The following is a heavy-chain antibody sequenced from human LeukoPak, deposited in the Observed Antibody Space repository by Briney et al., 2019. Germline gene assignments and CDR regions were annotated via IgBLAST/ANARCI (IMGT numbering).Heavy chain of an antibody. V-gene: IGHV4-61*05. CDR2: IYYSGST. CDR3: ARQGLGYSGYDSGDY. J-gene: IGHJ4*02. Sequence: SETLSLTCTVSGGSISSSSYYWGWIRQPPGKGLEWIGYIYYSGSTNYNPSLKSRVTISVDTSKNQFSLKLSSVTAADTAVYYCARQGLGYSGYDSGDYWGQGTLVTVSS. D-gene: IGHD5-12*01. CDR1: GGSISSSSYY.